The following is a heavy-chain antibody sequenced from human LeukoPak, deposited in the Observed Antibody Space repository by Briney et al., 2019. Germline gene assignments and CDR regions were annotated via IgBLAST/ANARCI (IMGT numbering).Heavy chain of an antibody. CDR1: GGSISTYY. CDR2: IYYSGIT. J-gene: IGHJ4*02. CDR3: ARGHCTNGVCYRNFDY. V-gene: IGHV4-59*12. Sequence: SETLSLTCSVSGGSISTYYWSWIRQPPGKGLEWIGYIYYSGITNYNPSLKSRVTISVDTSKNQFSLKLSSVTAADTAVYYCARGHCTNGVCYRNFDYWGQGTLVTVSS. D-gene: IGHD2-8*01.